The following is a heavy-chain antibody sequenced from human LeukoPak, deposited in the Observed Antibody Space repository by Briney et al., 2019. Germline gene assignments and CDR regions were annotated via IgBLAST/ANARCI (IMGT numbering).Heavy chain of an antibody. CDR1: GGSISSYY. CDR2: VYYTGTT. Sequence: SETLSLTCTVSGGSISSYYWSWIRQPPGKGLEWIGSVYYTGTTYYNPSLKSRVTMSVDTSKNHFSLNLSSVTAADTAVYFCASQRDYGDYIPLWDWGQGTLVTVSS. V-gene: IGHV4-39*02. J-gene: IGHJ4*02. D-gene: IGHD4-17*01. CDR3: ASQRDYGDYIPLWD.